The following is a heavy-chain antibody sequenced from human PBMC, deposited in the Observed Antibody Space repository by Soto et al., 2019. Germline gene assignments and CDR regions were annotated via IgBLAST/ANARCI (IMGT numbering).Heavy chain of an antibody. CDR1: GFTFSSYG. V-gene: IGHV3-30*18. Sequence: PGGSLRLSCAASGFTFSSYGMHWVRQAPGKGLEWVAVISYDGSNKYYADTVKGRITISRDNSKNTLNQKMNSLRADDIVVFFCAKASDLLTTVTTGHPWGQGTLVTVSS. J-gene: IGHJ5*02. D-gene: IGHD4-17*01. CDR3: AKASDLLTTVTTGHP. CDR2: ISYDGSNK.